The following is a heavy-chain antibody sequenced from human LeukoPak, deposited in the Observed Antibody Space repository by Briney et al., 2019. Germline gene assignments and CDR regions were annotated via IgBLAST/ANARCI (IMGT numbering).Heavy chain of an antibody. D-gene: IGHD2-15*01. Sequence: PGGSMRLSHAASGLAFSAHKMHWLRQDPRKPMVWVSRISTDCYTTDYPHYVQGRFPASRDNTQNTWSLELNSLRAEDTAVYYCVVGGSPGYWGQGTLVTVSS. CDR1: GLAFSAHK. V-gene: IGHV3-74*01. CDR3: VVGGSPGY. J-gene: IGHJ4*02. CDR2: ISTDCYTT.